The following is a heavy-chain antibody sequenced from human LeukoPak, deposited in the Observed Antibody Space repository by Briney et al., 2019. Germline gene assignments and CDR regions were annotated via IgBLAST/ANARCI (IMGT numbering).Heavy chain of an antibody. D-gene: IGHD3-10*01. J-gene: IGHJ1*01. CDR2: IGTSDSGTTI. V-gene: IGHV3-11*01. CDR1: GFTFSDYY. CDR3: ARTRQSGSGYFQH. Sequence: GGSLRLSCAASGFTFSDYYMSWIRQAPGKGLEWVSHIGTSDSGTTIYYADSVKGRFTISSDNAKNSLYLQLNSLRAEDTAVYYCARTRQSGSGYFQHWGQGTLVTVSS.